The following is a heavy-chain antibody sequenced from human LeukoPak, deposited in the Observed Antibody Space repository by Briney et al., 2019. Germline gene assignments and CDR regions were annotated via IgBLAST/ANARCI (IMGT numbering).Heavy chain of an antibody. CDR2: ISWNSGSI. D-gene: IGHD5-24*01. CDR1: GFTFDDYA. Sequence: PGRSLRLTCAASGFTFDDYAMHWVRQAPGKGLEWVSGISWNSGSIGYADSVKGRFTISRDNAKNSLYLQMNSLRAEDMALYYCAKDILGMATQGGAFDIWSQGTMVTVSS. J-gene: IGHJ3*02. V-gene: IGHV3-9*03. CDR3: AKDILGMATQGGAFDI.